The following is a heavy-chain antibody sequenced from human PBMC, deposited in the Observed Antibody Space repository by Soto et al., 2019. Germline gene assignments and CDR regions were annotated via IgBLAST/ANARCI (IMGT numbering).Heavy chain of an antibody. Sequence: QVQLVESGGGLVKPGGSLRLSCAASGFTFTDYYMSWIRQAPGKGLEWVSYISSSGSTIYYADSVKGRFTISRDNAKNPLSVRMNSLRAEDTAVYSRARVLVFYGGFDPWGQGTLVTVSS. J-gene: IGHJ5*02. CDR1: GFTFTDYY. CDR2: ISSSGSTI. V-gene: IGHV3-11*01. D-gene: IGHD2-21*02. CDR3: ARVLVFYGGFDP.